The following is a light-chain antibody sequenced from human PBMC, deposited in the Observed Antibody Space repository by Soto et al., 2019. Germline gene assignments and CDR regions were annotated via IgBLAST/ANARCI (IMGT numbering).Light chain of an antibody. J-gene: IGLJ2*01. CDR1: SGHSSYA. CDR2: VHSDGSH. Sequence: QAVLTQLPSASASLGASVKLTCTLSSGHSSYAVAWHQHQPEKGPRSLMKVHSDGSHIKGAGTPDRFSGSSSGAERYLIISNLQSDDEADYYCQTWGAGSAVFGGGTKLTVL. CDR3: QTWGAGSAV. V-gene: IGLV4-69*01.